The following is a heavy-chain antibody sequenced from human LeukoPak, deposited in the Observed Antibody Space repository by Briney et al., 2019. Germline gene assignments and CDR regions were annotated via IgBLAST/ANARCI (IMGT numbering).Heavy chain of an antibody. CDR2: IGTTGDT. D-gene: IGHD6-13*01. V-gene: IGHV3-13*01. J-gene: IGHJ4*02. CDR1: GFTFSSYD. CDR3: ASSPSYSSSWYALDS. Sequence: GGSLRLSCAASGFTFSSYDMHWVRQATGKGLEWVSAIGTTGDTYYPDSVRGRFTISRENAKNSLYPQMNSLRAGDTAVYYCASSPSYSSSWYALDSWGQGTLVTVSS.